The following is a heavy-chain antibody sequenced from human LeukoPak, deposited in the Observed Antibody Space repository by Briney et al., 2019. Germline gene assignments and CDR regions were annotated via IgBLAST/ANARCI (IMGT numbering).Heavy chain of an antibody. D-gene: IGHD1-1*01. CDR3: ARVGATGTTSPFDY. CDR2: INPNSGGT. Sequence: ASVTVSCKASGYTFTGYYMHWVRQAPGQGLEWMGWINPNSGGTNYAQKFQGRVTMTRDTSISTAYMELSRLRSDDTAVYYCARVGATGTTSPFDYWGQGTLVTVSS. V-gene: IGHV1-2*02. J-gene: IGHJ4*02. CDR1: GYTFTGYY.